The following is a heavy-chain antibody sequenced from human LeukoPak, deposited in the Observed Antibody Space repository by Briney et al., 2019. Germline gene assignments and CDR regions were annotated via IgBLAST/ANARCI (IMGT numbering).Heavy chain of an antibody. V-gene: IGHV3-23*01. CDR3: AKVRVGATIDD. J-gene: IGHJ4*02. CDR2: ISESGVGT. Sequence: GGSLRLSCVASGFTFRSYAMNWVRQAPGKGLEWVSGISESGVGTNYADSVKGRFTTSIDNSKNTLYLQMNSLRGEDTAVYYCAKVRVGATIDDWGQGTLVTVSS. CDR1: GFTFRSYA. D-gene: IGHD1-26*01.